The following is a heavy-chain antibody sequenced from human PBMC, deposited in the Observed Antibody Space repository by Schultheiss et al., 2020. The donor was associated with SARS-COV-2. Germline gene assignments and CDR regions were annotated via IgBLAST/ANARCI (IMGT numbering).Heavy chain of an antibody. CDR3: ARRYCSAGSCYLDS. Sequence: SQTLSLTCAVSGGSISSSSHYWGWIRQPPGKGLEWIGSIYYSGSTYHNPSLKSRITISVDTSKNQFSLKLSSVTAADTAVYYCARRYCSAGSCYLDSWGQGTLITVSS. V-gene: IGHV4-39*01. CDR1: GGSISSSSHY. J-gene: IGHJ4*02. CDR2: IYYSGST. D-gene: IGHD2-15*01.